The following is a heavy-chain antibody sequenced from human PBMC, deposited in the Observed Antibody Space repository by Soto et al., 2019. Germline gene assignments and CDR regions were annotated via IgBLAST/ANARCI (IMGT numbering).Heavy chain of an antibody. D-gene: IGHD4-17*01. J-gene: IGHJ4*02. CDR2: LNPSGTT. CDR3: ARGRDGGAAI. V-gene: IGHV4-34*01. Sequence: QVQLQQWGAGLLKPSETLSLTCAVYGGSFSGYYWSWIRQPPGKGLEWIGELNPSGTTNYTPSLKSRVTMSGDTPTTQFSLKMTSVTAADTAVYYCARGRDGGAAIWGQGTLVTVSS. CDR1: GGSFSGYY.